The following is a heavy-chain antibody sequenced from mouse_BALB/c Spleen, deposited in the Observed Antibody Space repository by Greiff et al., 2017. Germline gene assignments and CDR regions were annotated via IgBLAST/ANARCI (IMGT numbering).Heavy chain of an antibody. CDR2: ISYSGST. CDR3: ASATATLDYAMDY. D-gene: IGHD1-2*01. CDR1: GYSITSDYA. V-gene: IGHV3-2*02. Sequence: EVKLMESGPGLVKPSQSLSLTCTVTGYSITSDYAWNWIRQFPGNKLEWMGYISYSGSTSYNPSLKSRISITRDTSKNQFFLQLNSVTTEDTATYYCASATATLDYAMDYWGQGTSVTVSS. J-gene: IGHJ4*01.